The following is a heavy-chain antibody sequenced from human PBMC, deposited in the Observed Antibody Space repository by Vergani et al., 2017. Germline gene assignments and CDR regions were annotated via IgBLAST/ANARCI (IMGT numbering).Heavy chain of an antibody. CDR2: ISYDGSNK. Sequence: QVQLVESGGGVVQPGRSLRLSCAASGFTFSSYAMPWVRQAPGKGLEWVAVISYDGSNKYYADAVKGRFTISRDNSKNTLYLQMNSLRAEDTAVYYCAKDRQHAAVAGRRGNWFDTWGQGTLVTVSS. CDR3: AKDRQHAAVAGRRGNWFDT. D-gene: IGHD6-19*01. V-gene: IGHV3-30-3*01. CDR1: GFTFSSYA. J-gene: IGHJ5*02.